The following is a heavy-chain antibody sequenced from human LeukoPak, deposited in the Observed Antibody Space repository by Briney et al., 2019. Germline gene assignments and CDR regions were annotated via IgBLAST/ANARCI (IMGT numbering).Heavy chain of an antibody. Sequence: AGGSLRLSCAASGFTFSSYEMNWVGQAPGKGWEWGSFISNSGRNKYHADSVKGRFTISRDNAKNSLDLQMHILRADDTAVYYCATSSVTTGIDFDCWGQGTLVTVSS. D-gene: IGHD4-17*01. J-gene: IGHJ4*02. CDR2: ISNSGRNK. CDR1: GFTFSSYE. V-gene: IGHV3-48*03. CDR3: ATSSVTTGIDFDC.